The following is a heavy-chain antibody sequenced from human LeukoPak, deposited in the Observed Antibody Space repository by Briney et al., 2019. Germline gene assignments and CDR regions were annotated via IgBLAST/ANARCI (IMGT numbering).Heavy chain of an antibody. CDR1: GYTFTSYD. V-gene: IGHV1-8*01. D-gene: IGHD3-3*01. CDR3: ARGPSPYYDFWSGYYTGGYYGMDV. Sequence: ASVKVSCKASGYTFTSYDINWVRQATGQGLEWMGWMNPNSGNTGYAQKFQGRVTMTRNTSISTAYMELSSLRSEDTAVYYCARGPSPYYDFWSGYYTGGYYGMDVWGQGTTATVSS. J-gene: IGHJ6*02. CDR2: MNPNSGNT.